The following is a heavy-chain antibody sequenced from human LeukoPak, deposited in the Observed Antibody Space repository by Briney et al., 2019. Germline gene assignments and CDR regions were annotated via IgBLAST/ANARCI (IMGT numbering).Heavy chain of an antibody. J-gene: IGHJ4*02. Sequence: SETLSLTSTVSGGSISSYYWSWIRQPAGKGLEWIGRIYTSGSTNYNPSLKSRVTMSVDTSKNQFSLKLSSVTAADTAVYYCARGSGSSSWYVWLFDYWGQGTLVTVSS. CDR3: ARGSGSSSWYVWLFDY. D-gene: IGHD6-13*01. CDR1: GGSISSYY. CDR2: IYTSGST. V-gene: IGHV4-4*07.